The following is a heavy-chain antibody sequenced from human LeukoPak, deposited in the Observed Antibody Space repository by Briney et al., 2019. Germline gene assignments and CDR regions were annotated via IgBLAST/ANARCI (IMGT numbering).Heavy chain of an antibody. V-gene: IGHV4-61*02. J-gene: IGHJ4*02. CDR2: IYTSGST. CDR1: GGSISSGSYY. D-gene: IGHD5-12*01. CDR3: ARDGRSGYDFVY. Sequence: SETLSLTRTVSGGSISSGSYYWSWIRQPAGKGLEWIGRIYTSGSTNYNPSLKSRVTISVDTSKNQFSLKLSSVTAADTAVYYCARDGRSGYDFVYWGQGTLVTVSS.